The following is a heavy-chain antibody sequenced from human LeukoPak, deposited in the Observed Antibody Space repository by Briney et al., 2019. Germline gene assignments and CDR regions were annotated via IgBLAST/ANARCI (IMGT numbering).Heavy chain of an antibody. Sequence: PGGSLRLSCAASGFTFSSYGMHWVRQAPGKGLEWMAVISYDGSNKYYVDSVKGRFTISRDNSKNTVSLHMNSLRAEDTALYYCARDLDWGAFDAWGQGTLVTVSS. CDR1: GFTFSSYG. J-gene: IGHJ5*02. D-gene: IGHD3-9*01. V-gene: IGHV3-30*03. CDR3: ARDLDWGAFDA. CDR2: ISYDGSNK.